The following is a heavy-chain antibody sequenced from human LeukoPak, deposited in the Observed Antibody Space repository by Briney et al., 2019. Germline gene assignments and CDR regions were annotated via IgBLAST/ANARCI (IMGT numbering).Heavy chain of an antibody. J-gene: IGHJ4*02. D-gene: IGHD2-21*02. CDR1: GYTFTSYG. Sequence: ASVKVSCKASGYTFTSYGISWVRQAPGQGREWMGWISAYNGNKNYAQKLQGRVTMTTDTSTRTAYMELRRLRSDDTAVYYCARVCRGSGDCYPLKHFDYWGQGTLVTVSS. CDR2: ISAYNGNK. CDR3: ARVCRGSGDCYPLKHFDY. V-gene: IGHV1-18*01.